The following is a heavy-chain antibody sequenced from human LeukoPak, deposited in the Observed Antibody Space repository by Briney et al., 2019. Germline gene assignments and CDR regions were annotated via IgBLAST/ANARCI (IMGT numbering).Heavy chain of an antibody. CDR3: TTFDYAAFLI. D-gene: IGHD4/OR15-4a*01. Sequence: GGSLRLSCAASGFTVSSNYMSWVRQAPGKGLEWVGRIKSKTDGGTRDYAAPVKGRFTISRDDSKNTLYLQMNSLKTEDTAVYYCTTFDYAAFLIWGQGTMVTVSS. CDR2: IKSKTDGGTR. CDR1: GFTVSSNY. J-gene: IGHJ3*02. V-gene: IGHV3-15*01.